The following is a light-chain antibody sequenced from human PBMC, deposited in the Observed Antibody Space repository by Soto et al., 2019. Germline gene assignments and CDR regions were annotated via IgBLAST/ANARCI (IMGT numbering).Light chain of an antibody. CDR2: GAS. CDR3: QHYKNWPLT. Sequence: EIVMTQSPATLSVSPGERATLSCRASQSVSGNLAWYQQKPGQAPRLLIYGASTRASGIPARFSGSGSGTEFTLTISSLQSEDFAIYYCQHYKNWPLTFGGGTKVEIK. CDR1: QSVSGN. V-gene: IGKV3-15*01. J-gene: IGKJ4*01.